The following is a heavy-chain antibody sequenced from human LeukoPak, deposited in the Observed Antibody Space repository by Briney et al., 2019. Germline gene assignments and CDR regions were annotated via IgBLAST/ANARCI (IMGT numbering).Heavy chain of an antibody. Sequence: SGPALLQPTPPLTLTCTFSGFSLSTSGMCVSWIRQPPVKALEWLALIDWDDDKYYSTSLKTRLTISKDTSNNQVVLTMTNMDPVDTATYYCARIRRIAVAGITRWNAFDIWGQGTMVTVSS. CDR2: IDWDDDK. V-gene: IGHV2-70*01. CDR1: GFSLSTSGMC. J-gene: IGHJ3*02. CDR3: ARIRRIAVAGITRWNAFDI. D-gene: IGHD6-13*01.